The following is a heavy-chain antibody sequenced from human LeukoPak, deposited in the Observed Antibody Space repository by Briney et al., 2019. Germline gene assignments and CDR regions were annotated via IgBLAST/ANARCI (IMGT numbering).Heavy chain of an antibody. D-gene: IGHD4-4*01. CDR2: INIDGSIS. CDR1: GFTFSNYA. V-gene: IGHV3-74*01. CDR3: ARGNPLVDY. J-gene: IGHJ4*02. Sequence: HSGGSLRLSCAASGFTFSNYALSWVRQAPGKGLVWVSHINIDGSISRYADSVKGRFTISRDNAKNTLYLQMNSLRAEDTAVYFCARGNPLVDYWGQGTLVTVSS.